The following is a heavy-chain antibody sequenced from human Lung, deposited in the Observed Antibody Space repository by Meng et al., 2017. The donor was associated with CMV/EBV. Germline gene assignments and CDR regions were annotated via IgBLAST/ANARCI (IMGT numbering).Heavy chain of an antibody. J-gene: IGHJ4*03. V-gene: IGHV3-7*01. CDR3: ARDNDGKDY. D-gene: IGHD5-24*01. Sequence: GGSLRLSCAASGFTFGSYWMSWVRQAPGKGLAWVANINQDGSVKYYVDSVKGRFTISRDNAKNSLYLQMNSLRVEDTAVYYCARDNDGKDYWGQRTLVHVSS. CDR2: INQDGSVK. CDR1: GFTFGSYW.